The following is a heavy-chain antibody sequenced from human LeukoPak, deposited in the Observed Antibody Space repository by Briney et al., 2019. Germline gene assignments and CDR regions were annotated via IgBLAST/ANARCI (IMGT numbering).Heavy chain of an antibody. CDR2: IYYSGSA. J-gene: IGHJ6*03. CDR1: GGSVRSCSYY. D-gene: IGHD3-10*01. V-gene: IGHV4-61*01. Sequence: ETVSLTCSVSGGSVRSCSYYWSWIRQPPGQGLEWIGYIYYSGSANYNPSLKSGVTISVDTSKNQFSLKVSSVTAADTAVYYCARRSSDGYYYYYMDVWGKGNTVSVSS. CDR3: ARRSSDGYYYYYMDV.